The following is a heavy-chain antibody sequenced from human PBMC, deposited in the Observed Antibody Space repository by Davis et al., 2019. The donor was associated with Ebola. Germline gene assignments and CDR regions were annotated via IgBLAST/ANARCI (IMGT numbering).Heavy chain of an antibody. Sequence: GGSLRLSCAASGFAFRTYSMNWVRQAPGKGLEWVSSIPTTTNFIYYADSVKGRFTISRDNAMNSLYLQMNSLTAEDTAVYYCARGARLYFDYWGQGTLVTVSS. D-gene: IGHD3-16*01. V-gene: IGHV3-21*06. CDR1: GFAFRTYS. CDR2: IPTTTNFI. CDR3: ARGARLYFDY. J-gene: IGHJ4*02.